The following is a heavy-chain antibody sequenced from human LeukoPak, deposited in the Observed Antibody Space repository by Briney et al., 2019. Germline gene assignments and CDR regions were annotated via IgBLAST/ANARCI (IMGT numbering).Heavy chain of an antibody. Sequence: SETLSLTCTVSGGSISTSNYYWGWIRQPPGKGLEWIGYIYYSGSTNYNPSLKSRVTISVDTSKNQFSLKLSSVTAADTAVYYCARVGLAAAGPKGAFDIWGQGTMVTVSS. V-gene: IGHV4-61*05. CDR3: ARVGLAAAGPKGAFDI. CDR2: IYYSGST. D-gene: IGHD6-13*01. J-gene: IGHJ3*02. CDR1: GGSISTSNYY.